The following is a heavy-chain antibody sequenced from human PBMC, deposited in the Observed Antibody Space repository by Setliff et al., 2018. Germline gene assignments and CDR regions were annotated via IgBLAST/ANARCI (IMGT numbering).Heavy chain of an antibody. CDR1: GDSFSDYY. CDR3: RFCSGYYKNDF. V-gene: IGHV4-34*01. J-gene: IGHJ4*01. Sequence: KSSETLSLTCAVYGDSFSDYYWSWLRQPPGKGLEWIEEVNHRGDTNYSPSLRGRVTMTVDAARKQLSLKISSMTAADAGVYYCRFCSGYYKNDFWGHGTLVTVSS. CDR2: VNHRGDT. D-gene: IGHD6-25*01.